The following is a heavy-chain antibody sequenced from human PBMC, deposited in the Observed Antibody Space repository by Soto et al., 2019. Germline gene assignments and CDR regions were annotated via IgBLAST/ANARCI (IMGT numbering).Heavy chain of an antibody. CDR1: GFTFSNYA. D-gene: IGHD4-17*01. V-gene: IGHV3-23*01. CDR2: ITGSGRST. CDR3: ANYYGDYAGGEFFPQ. J-gene: IGHJ1*01. Sequence: GGSLRLSCALSGFTFSNYAMNWVRQAPGKGLEWVSAITGSGRSTYYAESVKGRFTISRDNSKNTLYLQMNSLRAEDTAVYYCANYYGDYAGGEFFPQWGQGTLVTVPS.